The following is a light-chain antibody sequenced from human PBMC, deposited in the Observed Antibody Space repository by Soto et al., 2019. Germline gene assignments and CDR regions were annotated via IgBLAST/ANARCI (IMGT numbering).Light chain of an antibody. J-gene: IGKJ4*01. CDR1: QGISNW. CDR3: QQANSFPLT. Sequence: DIQMTQSPSSVSASVGDRVSITCRASQGISNWLAWYQQKPGRAPKLLIYTGSSLQSGVPSRFSGTGSGTDFTLTISSLQPEDVSTYYCQQANSFPLTFGGGTKVEIK. V-gene: IGKV1-12*01. CDR2: TGS.